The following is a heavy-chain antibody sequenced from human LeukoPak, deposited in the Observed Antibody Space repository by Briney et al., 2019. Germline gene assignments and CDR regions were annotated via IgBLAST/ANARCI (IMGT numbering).Heavy chain of an antibody. Sequence: GGSLRLSCAASGFTFSSYWMHWVRQAPGKGPVWVSRINSDGSSTSYADSVKGRFTISRDNAKNTLYLQMNSLRAEDTAVYYCARVSYYDSSGGLDYWGQGTLVTVSS. V-gene: IGHV3-74*01. CDR3: ARVSYYDSSGGLDY. J-gene: IGHJ4*02. D-gene: IGHD3-22*01. CDR1: GFTFSSYW. CDR2: INSDGSST.